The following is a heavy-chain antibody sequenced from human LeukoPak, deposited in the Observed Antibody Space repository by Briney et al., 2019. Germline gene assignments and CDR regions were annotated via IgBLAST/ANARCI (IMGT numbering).Heavy chain of an antibody. J-gene: IGHJ4*02. CDR1: GFTFGSHS. CDR2: ISSSSRTI. D-gene: IGHD3-10*01. CDR3: ARDLSSVPTR. V-gene: IGHV3-48*02. Sequence: GGSLRLFCAASGFTFGSHSMNWVRQAPGKGLEWVSYISSSSRTIHYADSVKGRFTISRDNAKNSLYLQMNSLRDEDTAVYYCARDLSSVPTRWGQGTLVTVSS.